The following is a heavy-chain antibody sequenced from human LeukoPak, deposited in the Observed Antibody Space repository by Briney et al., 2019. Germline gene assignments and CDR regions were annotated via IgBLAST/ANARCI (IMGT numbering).Heavy chain of an antibody. D-gene: IGHD1-26*01. CDR1: GITFSGYS. CDR3: ARVGGATAVTMYFEY. CDR2: MTTSGNTI. Sequence: GGSLRLSRVVSGITFSGYSMIWVRQAPGKGLEWLSFMTTSGNTIFYAESVKDRFTISRDNAKKSLYLQMNSLRDEDTAVYYCARVGGATAVTMYFEYWGQGTLVTVTS. V-gene: IGHV3-48*02. J-gene: IGHJ4*02.